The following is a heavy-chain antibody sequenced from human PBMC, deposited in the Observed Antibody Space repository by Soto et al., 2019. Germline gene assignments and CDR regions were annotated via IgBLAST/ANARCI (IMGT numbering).Heavy chain of an antibody. Sequence: PVESLTLSCKVSGYSFTSYWIGWVRQMPGKGLEWMGIIYPCDSDTIYSPSFQGQVTISADKSISTAYLQWSSLKASDTAMYYCARHLADRYCSSTSCSYYYYGMDVWGQGTTVTVSS. V-gene: IGHV5-51*01. CDR1: GYSFTSYW. J-gene: IGHJ6*02. D-gene: IGHD2-2*01. CDR2: IYPCDSDT. CDR3: ARHLADRYCSSTSCSYYYYGMDV.